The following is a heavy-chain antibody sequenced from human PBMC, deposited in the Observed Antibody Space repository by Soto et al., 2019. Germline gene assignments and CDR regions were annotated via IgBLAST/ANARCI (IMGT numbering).Heavy chain of an antibody. J-gene: IGHJ6*02. D-gene: IGHD2-2*01. CDR2: FIPILGIA. CDR1: GGTFSSYT. Sequence: SVKVSCKASGGTFSSYTISWVRQAPGQRLEWMGRFIPILGIANYAQKFQGRVTITADKSTSTAYMELSSLRSEDTAVYYCARGYCSSTSCYATRDYYYYGMDVWGQGTTVTVSS. CDR3: ARGYCSSTSCYATRDYYYYGMDV. V-gene: IGHV1-69*02.